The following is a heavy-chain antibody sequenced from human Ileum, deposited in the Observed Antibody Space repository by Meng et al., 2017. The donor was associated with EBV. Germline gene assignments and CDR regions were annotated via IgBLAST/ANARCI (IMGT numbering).Heavy chain of an antibody. CDR1: GYTFTSYA. CDR2: INAGNGNT. Sequence: HVQLVQSGAEVKKPGASVKVSCKASGYTFTSYAMHWVRQAPGQRLEWMGWINAGNGNTKYSQKFQGRVTITRDTSASTAYMELSSLRSEDTAVYYCARDIPSINYFDYWGQGTLVTVSS. J-gene: IGHJ4*02. CDR3: ARDIPSINYFDY. V-gene: IGHV1-3*01. D-gene: IGHD2-21*01.